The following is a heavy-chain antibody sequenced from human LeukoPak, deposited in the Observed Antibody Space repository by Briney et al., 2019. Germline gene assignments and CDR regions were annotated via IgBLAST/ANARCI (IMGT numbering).Heavy chain of an antibody. D-gene: IGHD3-10*01. CDR3: ACFRNYYGSGSPSY. J-gene: IGHJ4*02. Sequence: PSETLSLTCAVSGGSISSGGYSWSWIRQHPGKGLEWIGYIYYSGSTYYNPSLKSRVTISVDTSKNQFSLKLSSVTAADTAVYYCACFRNYYGSGSPSYWGQGTLVTVSS. V-gene: IGHV4-31*11. CDR2: IYYSGST. CDR1: GGSISSGGYS.